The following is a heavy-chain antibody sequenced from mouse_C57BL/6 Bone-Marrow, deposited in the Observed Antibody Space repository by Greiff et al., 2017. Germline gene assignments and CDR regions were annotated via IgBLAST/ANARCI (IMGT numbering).Heavy chain of an antibody. D-gene: IGHD2-1*01. CDR2: IYPGDGDT. J-gene: IGHJ4*01. CDR3: ASGNYPYYAMDY. CDR1: GYAFSSSW. Sequence: QVQLQQSGPELVKPGASVKISCKASGYAFSSSWMNWVKQRPGKGLEWIGRIYPGDGDTNYNGKFKGKATLTADKSSSTAYMQLSSLTSEDSAVYFCASGNYPYYAMDYWGQGTSVTVSS. V-gene: IGHV1-82*01.